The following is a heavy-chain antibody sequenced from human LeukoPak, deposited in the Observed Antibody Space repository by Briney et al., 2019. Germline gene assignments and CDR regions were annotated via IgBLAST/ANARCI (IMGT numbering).Heavy chain of an antibody. CDR2: ISPYNENR. V-gene: IGHV1-18*01. Sequence: ASVKVSCKASGYTFIRNGISWVRQAPGQGLEWMGWISPYNENRKYLQKLQSRVTLTTDTSTSTAYMELRSLTSDDTAVYYCAREESIGRYQFLHDYWGQGTLVTVSS. CDR1: GYTFIRNG. D-gene: IGHD1-26*01. CDR3: AREESIGRYQFLHDY. J-gene: IGHJ4*02.